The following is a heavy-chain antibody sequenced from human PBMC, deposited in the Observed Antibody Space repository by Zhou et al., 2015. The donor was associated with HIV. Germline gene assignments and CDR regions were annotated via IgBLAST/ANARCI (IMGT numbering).Heavy chain of an antibody. J-gene: IGHJ4*02. Sequence: QVQLVQSGAEVKKPGASVKVSCKASGYTFTSYGISWVRQAPGQGLEWMGWISAYNGNTNYAQKLQGRVTMTTDTSTSTAYMELRSLRSDDTAVYYCARDVRYCSGGSCPDPQETVDYWGQGTLVTVSS. D-gene: IGHD2-15*01. CDR2: ISAYNGNT. CDR1: GYTFTSYG. CDR3: ARDVRYCSGGSCPDPQETVDY. V-gene: IGHV1-18*01.